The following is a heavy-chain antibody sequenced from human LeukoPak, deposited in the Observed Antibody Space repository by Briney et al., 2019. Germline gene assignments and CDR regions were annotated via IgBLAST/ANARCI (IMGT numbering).Heavy chain of an antibody. CDR1: GYTFTNYD. D-gene: IGHD3-22*01. CDR2: ITPFNGNT. Sequence: ASVKVSCKASGYTFTNYDINWVRQAPGQALEWMGWITPFNGNTNYAQKFQDRVTITRDRSMSTAYMELSSLRSEDTAMYYCARSWKDYDSSGNDWGMDVWGQGTTVTVSS. J-gene: IGHJ6*02. V-gene: IGHV1-45*02. CDR3: ARSWKDYDSSGNDWGMDV.